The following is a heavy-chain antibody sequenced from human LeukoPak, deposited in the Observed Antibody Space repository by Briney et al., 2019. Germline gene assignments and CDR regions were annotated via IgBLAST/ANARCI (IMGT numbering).Heavy chain of an antibody. D-gene: IGHD1-26*01. J-gene: IGHJ5*02. CDR1: GGSISNYY. CDR2: ISYTGST. CDR3: ARTIKSGNYYWFDP. V-gene: IGHV4-59*01. Sequence: PSETLSLTCTVSGGSISNYYWSWIRQPPGEGLEWIGFISYTGSTNYNPSLKSRVTVFVDTSKNQFSLKVTPLTAADTAVYYCARTIKSGNYYWFDPWGQGTLVTVSS.